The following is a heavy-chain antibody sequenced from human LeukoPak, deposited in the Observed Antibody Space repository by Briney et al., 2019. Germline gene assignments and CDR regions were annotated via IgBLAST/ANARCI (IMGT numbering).Heavy chain of an antibody. CDR1: GGTFSSYA. CDR3: ARAYCSGGSCSAEVDY. D-gene: IGHD2-15*01. J-gene: IGHJ4*02. V-gene: IGHV1-69*01. CDR2: IIPIFGTA. Sequence: ASVKVSCKASGGTFSSYAISWVRQAPGQGLEWMGGIIPIFGTANYAQKFQGRVTITADESTSTAYMELSSLRSEDTAVYYCARAYCSGGSCSAEVDYWGQGTLVTVSS.